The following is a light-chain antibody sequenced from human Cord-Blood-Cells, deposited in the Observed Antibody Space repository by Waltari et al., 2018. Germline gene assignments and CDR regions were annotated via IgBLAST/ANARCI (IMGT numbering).Light chain of an antibody. CDR1: QSVGGN. Sequence: EIVITQTPATLSASPGERAPPSCRASQSVGGNFAWYLQKPGQAARLLIYGESTGATGIPARFSGRGSGTEFTLTISSLQSEDFAVYYCQQYNNWPFTFGPGTKVDIK. J-gene: IGKJ3*01. CDR3: QQYNNWPFT. V-gene: IGKV3D-15*01. CDR2: GES.